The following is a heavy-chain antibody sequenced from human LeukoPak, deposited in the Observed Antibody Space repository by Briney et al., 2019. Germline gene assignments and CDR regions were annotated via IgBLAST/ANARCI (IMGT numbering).Heavy chain of an antibody. D-gene: IGHD3-9*01. J-gene: IGHJ5*02. CDR3: ARGKSDYDILTGHNSPKENWFDP. CDR1: GGSFSGYY. Sequence: PSETLSLTCAVYGGSFSGYYWNWIRQPPGKGLEWIGEINHSGSTNYNPSLKSRVTISVDTSKNQFSLKLSSVTAADTAVYYCARGKSDYDILTGHNSPKENWFDPWGQGTLVTVS. CDR2: INHSGST. V-gene: IGHV4-34*01.